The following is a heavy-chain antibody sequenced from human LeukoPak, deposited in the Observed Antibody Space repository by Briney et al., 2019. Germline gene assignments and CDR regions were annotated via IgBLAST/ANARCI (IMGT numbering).Heavy chain of an antibody. D-gene: IGHD6-6*01. V-gene: IGHV4-34*01. CDR3: ARVGYSSSSGYY. CDR2: INHSGST. Sequence: SETLSLTCAVYGGSFSGYYWSWIRQPPGKGLEWIGEINHSGSTNYNPSLKSRVTISVDTSKNQFSLKLSSVTAADTAVYYCARVGYSSSSGYYWGQGTLVTVSS. CDR1: GGSFSGYY. J-gene: IGHJ4*02.